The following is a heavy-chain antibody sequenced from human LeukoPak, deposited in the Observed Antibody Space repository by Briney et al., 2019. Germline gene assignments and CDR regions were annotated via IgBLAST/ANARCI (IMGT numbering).Heavy chain of an antibody. J-gene: IGHJ4*02. CDR3: VTWGVEAGMDH. V-gene: IGHV3-7*01. Sequence: GGSLRLSCEVSGFASGFTFEYCWMGCVRQAPGKGLEWVANVNPDGSDTYYVDSVKGRFTISRDNAKKSMFLQMNSLRAEDTGVYYCVTWGVEAGMDHWGPGTLVTVSS. CDR2: VNPDGSDT. CDR1: GFASGFTFEYCW. D-gene: IGHD6-13*01.